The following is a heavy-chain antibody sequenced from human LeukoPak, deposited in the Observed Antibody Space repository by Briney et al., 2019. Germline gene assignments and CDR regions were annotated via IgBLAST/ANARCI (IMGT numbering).Heavy chain of an antibody. CDR1: GFTFSNAW. CDR2: ISSSSSYI. D-gene: IGHD3-3*01. CDR3: ARDRDEYDLGHFDS. V-gene: IGHV3-21*06. Sequence: GGSLRLSCAASGFTFSNAWMNWVRQAPGKGLEWVSSISSSSSYIYYADSVKGRFTISRDNAKNSLSLQMDSLRAEDTAVYYCARDRDEYDLGHFDSWGQGTLVTV. J-gene: IGHJ4*02.